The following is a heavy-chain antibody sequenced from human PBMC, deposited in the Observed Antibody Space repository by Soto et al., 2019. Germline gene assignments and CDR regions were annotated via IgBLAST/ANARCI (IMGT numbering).Heavy chain of an antibody. CDR3: ARETIYSYYYGMDV. CDR1: GGSISSGDYY. CDR2: IYYSGST. Sequence: QVQLQESGPGLVKPSQTLSLTCTVSGGSISSGDYYWRWIRQPPGKGLEWIGYIYYSGSTYYNPYLKSRVTISVDTSKNQSSLKLSSVTAADTAVYYCARETIYSYYYGMDVWGQGTTVTVSS. V-gene: IGHV4-30-4*01. J-gene: IGHJ6*02.